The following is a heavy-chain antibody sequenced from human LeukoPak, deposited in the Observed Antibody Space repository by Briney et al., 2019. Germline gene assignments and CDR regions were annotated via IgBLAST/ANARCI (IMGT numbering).Heavy chain of an antibody. D-gene: IGHD3-3*01. V-gene: IGHV1-2*02. Sequence: ASVKVSCKASVYTFTGYYMHWVRQAPGQGLEWMGWINPNSGGTNYAQKFQGRVTMTRDTSISTAYMELSRLRSDDTAVYYCARAYCDFWSGLPVDYWGQGTLVTVSS. J-gene: IGHJ4*02. CDR2: INPNSGGT. CDR1: VYTFTGYY. CDR3: ARAYCDFWSGLPVDY.